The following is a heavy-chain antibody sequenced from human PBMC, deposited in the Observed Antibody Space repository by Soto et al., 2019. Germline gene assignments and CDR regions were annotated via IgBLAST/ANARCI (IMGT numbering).Heavy chain of an antibody. V-gene: IGHV3-23*01. Sequence: EVVLLESGGGLVQPGGSLRLSCAASGFTFSFYPMXWVRXXXGKGLEWVAGISSSAGTIYYADPVKGRFTISRDNSKNTLXXXXXXXXXXXXXXXXXXXXXXXXXXXWGQGTLVTVSS. J-gene: IGHJ4*02. CDR3: XXXXXXXXXX. CDR1: GFTFSFYP. CDR2: ISSSAGTI.